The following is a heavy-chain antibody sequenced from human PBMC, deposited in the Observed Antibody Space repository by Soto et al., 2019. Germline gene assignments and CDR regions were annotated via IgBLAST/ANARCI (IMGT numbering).Heavy chain of an antibody. D-gene: IGHD2-15*01. CDR3: AAGPSCSGGSCYLGY. J-gene: IGHJ4*02. Sequence: AVHVSCKYSGFTFTSSAVQWVRQARGQRLEWIGWIVVGSGNTNYAQKFQERVTITRDMPTSTAYMELSSLRSEDTAVYYCAAGPSCSGGSCYLGYWGQGTLVTVSS. V-gene: IGHV1-58*01. CDR2: IVVGSGNT. CDR1: GFTFTSSA.